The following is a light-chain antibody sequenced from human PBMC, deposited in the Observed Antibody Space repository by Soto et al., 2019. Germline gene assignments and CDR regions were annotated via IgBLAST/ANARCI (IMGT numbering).Light chain of an antibody. Sequence: EIVLTQSPATLSLSPGERATLSCRASQSVSSYLAWYQQKPGQAPKLLIFGASIRATDIPDRFSGSGSGTDFTLTISRLQSEDFAVYYCQHYNNWPPWTFGQGTKVDIK. CDR2: GAS. CDR1: QSVSSY. J-gene: IGKJ1*01. V-gene: IGKV3D-15*01. CDR3: QHYNNWPPWT.